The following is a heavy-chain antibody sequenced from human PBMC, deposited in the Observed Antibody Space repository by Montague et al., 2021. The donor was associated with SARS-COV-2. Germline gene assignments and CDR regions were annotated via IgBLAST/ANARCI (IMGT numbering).Heavy chain of an antibody. J-gene: IGHJ4*02. CDR3: ARDFDY. V-gene: IGHV4-59*13. Sequence: LSCTVSGGSISSYYWSWIRQPPGKGLEWIGYMYYSGSTNYNPSLKSRVTLSVDTSKNQFSLKLSSVTAADTAVYYCARDFDYWGQGTLVTVSS. CDR2: MYYSGST. CDR1: GGSISSYY.